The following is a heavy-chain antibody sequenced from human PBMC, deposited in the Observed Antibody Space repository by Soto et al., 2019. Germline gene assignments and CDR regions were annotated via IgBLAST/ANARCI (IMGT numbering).Heavy chain of an antibody. J-gene: IGHJ6*02. CDR1: GGSFSGYY. Sequence: SETLSLTCAVYGGSFSGYYWSWIRQPPGKGLEWIGEINHSGSTNYNPSLKSRVTISVDTSKNQFSLKLSSVTAADTAVYYCARVQLGYCSSTSCYTPPRYYYYGMDVWGQGTTVTVSS. CDR3: ARVQLGYCSSTSCYTPPRYYYYGMDV. D-gene: IGHD2-2*02. V-gene: IGHV4-34*01. CDR2: INHSGST.